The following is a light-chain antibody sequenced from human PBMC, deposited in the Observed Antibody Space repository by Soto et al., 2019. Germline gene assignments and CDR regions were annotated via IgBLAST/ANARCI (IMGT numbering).Light chain of an antibody. J-gene: IGKJ4*01. CDR1: QSISMW. CDR3: QQYNSWPLT. Sequence: DIQMTKSPSTLPASVGDRVTISFRSSQSISMWLAWYQQKPGKAPILLIYAASSLQSGVPTRISGSGSGTEFTLTISSLQSEDFAVYYCQQYNSWPLTFGGGTKVDIK. CDR2: AAS. V-gene: IGKV1-5*01.